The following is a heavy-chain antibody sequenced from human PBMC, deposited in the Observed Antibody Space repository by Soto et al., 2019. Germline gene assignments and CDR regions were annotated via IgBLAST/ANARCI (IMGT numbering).Heavy chain of an antibody. CDR2: TYYRSKWYN. D-gene: IGHD3-10*01. Sequence: SQTLSLTCAISGDSVSSISAAWNWIRQSPSRGLEWLGRTYYRSKWYNDYAVSVKSRITINPDTSKNQFSLQLNSVTPEDTAVYYCARTPGGFFVGGSGTFDPWGQGTLVTVS. J-gene: IGHJ5*02. CDR1: GDSVSSISAA. CDR3: ARTPGGFFVGGSGTFDP. V-gene: IGHV6-1*01.